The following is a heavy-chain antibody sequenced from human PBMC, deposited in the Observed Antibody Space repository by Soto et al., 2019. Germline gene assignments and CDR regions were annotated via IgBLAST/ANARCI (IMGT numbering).Heavy chain of an antibody. V-gene: IGHV5-10-1*01. CDR3: ARLHPSHAFNI. CDR1: GCNFTTYW. Sequence: GESLKISCQASGCNFTTYWIKWVRQMPGRGLEWMGRIDPSDSYTDYSPSFQGHVTISADKSIRTAYVQWTSLQASDTAMYYCARLHPSHAFNIWGQGTMVTVSS. J-gene: IGHJ3*02. CDR2: IDPSDSYT.